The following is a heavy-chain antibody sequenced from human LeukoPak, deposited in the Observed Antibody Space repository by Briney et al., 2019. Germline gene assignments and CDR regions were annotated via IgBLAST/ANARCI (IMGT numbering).Heavy chain of an antibody. CDR3: ARASITMVRGELVYYFDF. Sequence: GGSLRLSCAASGFTFSYYWMSWVRQAPGKGLEWVSYISSSGSTKYYADSVKGRFTISRDNAKNSLYLQMNSLRAEDTAVYYCARASITMVRGELVYYFDFWGQGTLVTVSS. CDR2: ISSSGSTK. J-gene: IGHJ4*02. CDR1: GFTFSYYW. V-gene: IGHV3-48*04. D-gene: IGHD3-10*01.